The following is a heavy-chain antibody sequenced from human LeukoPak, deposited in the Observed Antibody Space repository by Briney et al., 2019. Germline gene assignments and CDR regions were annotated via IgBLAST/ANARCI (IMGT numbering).Heavy chain of an antibody. CDR1: GFTFSSYA. Sequence: AGGSPRLSCAASGFTFSSYAMSWVRQAPGKGLEWVSAISGSGLTYYADSVKGRFTISRDNSKNTLYLQMNSLRAEDTAVYYCARGLYSSSPWGLGTLVTVSS. V-gene: IGHV3-23*01. D-gene: IGHD6-6*01. J-gene: IGHJ4*02. CDR3: ARGLYSSSP. CDR2: ISGSGLT.